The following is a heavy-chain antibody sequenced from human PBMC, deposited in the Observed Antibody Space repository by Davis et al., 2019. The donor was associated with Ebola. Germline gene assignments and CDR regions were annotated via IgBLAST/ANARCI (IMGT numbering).Heavy chain of an antibody. V-gene: IGHV3-21*01. D-gene: IGHD3-3*01. CDR1: GFTFSSYS. Sequence: PGGSLRLSCAASGFTFSSYSMNWVRQAPGKGLEWVSSISSSSSYIYYADSVKGRFTISRDNAKNSLYLQMNSLRAEDTAVYYCARDQAGGTIFGVVTNYYYYGMDVWGQGTTVTVSS. CDR2: ISSSSSYI. CDR3: ARDQAGGTIFGVVTNYYYYGMDV. J-gene: IGHJ6*02.